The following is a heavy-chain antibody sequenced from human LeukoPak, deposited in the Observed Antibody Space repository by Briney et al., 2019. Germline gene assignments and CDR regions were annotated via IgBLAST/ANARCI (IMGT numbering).Heavy chain of an antibody. Sequence: SETLSLTCTVSGGSISSYYWSWIRQPPGKGLEWIGYIYYGGSTNYNPSLKSRVTISVDTSKNQFSLKLSSVTAADTAVYYCARYSSGWYQNAFDIWGQGTMVTVSS. CDR3: ARYSSGWYQNAFDI. CDR1: GGSISSYY. J-gene: IGHJ3*02. CDR2: IYYGGST. V-gene: IGHV4-59*01. D-gene: IGHD6-19*01.